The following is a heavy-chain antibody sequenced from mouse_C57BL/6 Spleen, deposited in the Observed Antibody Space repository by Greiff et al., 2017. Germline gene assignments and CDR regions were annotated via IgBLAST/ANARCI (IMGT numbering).Heavy chain of an antibody. J-gene: IGHJ2*01. Sequence: QVQLQQSGAELVRPGASVTLSCKASGYTFTDYEMHWVKQTPVHGLEWIGAIDPETGGTAYNQKFKGKAILTADKSSSTAYMELRSLTSEDSAVYYCTRGALRFPFDYCGQGTTLTVSS. V-gene: IGHV1-15*01. CDR1: GYTFTDYE. D-gene: IGHD1-1*01. CDR2: IDPETGGT. CDR3: TRGALRFPFDY.